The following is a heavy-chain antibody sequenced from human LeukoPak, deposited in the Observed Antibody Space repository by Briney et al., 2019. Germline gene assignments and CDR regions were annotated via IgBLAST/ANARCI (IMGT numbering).Heavy chain of an antibody. CDR1: GGSISNYY. D-gene: IGHD5-12*01. V-gene: IGHV4-59*01. CDR3: AKDKYSGNDWGDYFDY. Sequence: SETLSLTCTVSGGSISNYYWSWIRQPPGKGLEWIGYIYYSGNTNYNPSLKSRVTISVDTSKNQFSLKLNSVTAADTAVYYCAKDKYSGNDWGDYFDYWGQGTLVTVSS. CDR2: IYYSGNT. J-gene: IGHJ4*02.